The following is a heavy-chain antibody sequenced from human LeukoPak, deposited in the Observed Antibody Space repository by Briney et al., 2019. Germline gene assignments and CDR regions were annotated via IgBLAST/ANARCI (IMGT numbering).Heavy chain of an antibody. CDR3: ASPNVVELHYYYYGMDV. CDR2: IIPIFGTA. V-gene: IGHV1-69*13. D-gene: IGHD1-7*01. J-gene: IGHJ6*02. Sequence: ASVKVSFKASGGTFSSYAINWVRQAPGQGLEWMGGIIPIFGTANYAQKFQGRVTITADESTSTAYMELSSLRSEDTAVYYCASPNVVELHYYYYGMDVWGQGTTVTVSS. CDR1: GGTFSSYA.